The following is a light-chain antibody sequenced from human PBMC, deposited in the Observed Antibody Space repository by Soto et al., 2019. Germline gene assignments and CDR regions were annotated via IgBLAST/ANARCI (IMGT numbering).Light chain of an antibody. J-gene: IGKJ5*01. Sequence: ESVLTQSPGTLSLSPGERATLSCRASQSVSSNYLAWYQQKPGQAPRLLIYGASTRATGIPDRFSGSGSGSEFTLTISGLQSEDFAVYYCQQYKNWPLFGQGTRLEIK. CDR1: QSVSSN. CDR2: GAS. CDR3: QQYKNWPL. V-gene: IGKV3D-15*01.